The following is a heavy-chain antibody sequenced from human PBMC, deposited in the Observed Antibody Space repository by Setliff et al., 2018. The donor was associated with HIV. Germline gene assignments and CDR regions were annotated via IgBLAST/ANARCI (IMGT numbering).Heavy chain of an antibody. J-gene: IGHJ4*02. CDR1: GFNFRGYN. CDR2: ISTSSTYT. D-gene: IGHD5-12*01. V-gene: IGHV3-21*01. CDR3: ATHRVGQRPWLSDF. Sequence: KTGGSLRLSCAVSGFNFRGYNMNWVRQAPGKGLEWVSSISTSSTYTYYADSVKGRFTISRDNAKNALYLQMNSLRAEDTAVYYCATHRVGQRPWLSDFWGQGTLVTVSS.